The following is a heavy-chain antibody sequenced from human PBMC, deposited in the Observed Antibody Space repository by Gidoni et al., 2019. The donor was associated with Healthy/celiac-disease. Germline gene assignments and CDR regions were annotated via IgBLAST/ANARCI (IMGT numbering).Heavy chain of an antibody. CDR2: IIPIFGIA. CDR1: GGTFSSYA. J-gene: IGHJ6*02. V-gene: IGHV1-69*04. CDR3: ARGDHDYGAQENYYYGMDV. Sequence: QVQLVQSGAEVKKPGSSVKVSCKASGGTFSSYAIRWVRQAPGQGLEWMGRIIPIFGIANYAQKFQGRVTITADKSTSTAYMELSSLRSEDTAVYYCARGDHDYGAQENYYYGMDVWGQGTTVTVSS. D-gene: IGHD4-17*01.